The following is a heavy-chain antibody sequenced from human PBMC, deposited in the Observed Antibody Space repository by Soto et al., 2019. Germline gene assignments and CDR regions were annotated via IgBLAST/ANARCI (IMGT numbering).Heavy chain of an antibody. CDR2: IYYSGST. CDR3: ARGNSYPKP. V-gene: IGHV4-59*01. CDR1: GGSISSYY. Sequence: QVQLQESGPGLVKPSETLSLTCTVSGGSISSYYWSWIRQPPGKGLEWIGYIYYSGSTNYNPSLRXRXTXXVDTSKNQFSLKLSSVTAADTAVYYCARGNSYPKPGGQGTLVTVSS. D-gene: IGHD5-18*01. J-gene: IGHJ4*02.